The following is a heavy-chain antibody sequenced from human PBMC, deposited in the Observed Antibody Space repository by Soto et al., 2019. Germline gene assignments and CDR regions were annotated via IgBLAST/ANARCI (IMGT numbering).Heavy chain of an antibody. CDR1: GFTFSDYY. V-gene: IGHV3-11*01. CDR3: ARDVTPLLYYYYYGMDV. Sequence: QVQLVESGGGLVKPGGSLRLSCAASGFTFSDYYMSWIRQAPGKGLEWVSYISSSGSTIYYADSVKGRFTISRDNAKNSLYLQMNSLRAEDTTVYYCARDVTPLLYYYYYGMDVWGQGTTVTVSS. D-gene: IGHD2-21*02. CDR2: ISSSGSTI. J-gene: IGHJ6*02.